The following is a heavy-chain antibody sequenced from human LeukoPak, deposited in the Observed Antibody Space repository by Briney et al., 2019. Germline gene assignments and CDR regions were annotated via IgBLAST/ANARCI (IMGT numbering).Heavy chain of an antibody. Sequence: PGGSLRLSCAASGFTFSSYWMHWVRQAPGKGLVWVSRINTDGSSTSYADSVKGRFTISRDNSKNTLYLQMNSLRAEDTAVYYCARDHSVGGGGPTDAYGMDVWGQGTTVTVSS. V-gene: IGHV3-74*01. J-gene: IGHJ6*02. D-gene: IGHD1-26*01. CDR3: ARDHSVGGGGPTDAYGMDV. CDR1: GFTFSSYW. CDR2: INTDGSST.